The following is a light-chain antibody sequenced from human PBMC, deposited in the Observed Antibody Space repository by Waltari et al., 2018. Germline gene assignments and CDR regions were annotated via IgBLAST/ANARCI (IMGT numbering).Light chain of an antibody. Sequence: EMVLTQYPGTLSLSPGESATLFCRASQSVTSTLTWYQQKPGQAPRLHIYDASSRATCIPDRFSGRWYGTDFSLTISTLEPEDFALYYCQKYATLPATFVQVTKVEIK. CDR2: DAS. CDR1: QSVTST. CDR3: QKYATLPAT. V-gene: IGKV3-20*01. J-gene: IGKJ1*01.